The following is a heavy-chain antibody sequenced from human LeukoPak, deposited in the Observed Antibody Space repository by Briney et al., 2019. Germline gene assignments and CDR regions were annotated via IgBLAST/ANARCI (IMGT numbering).Heavy chain of an antibody. CDR1: GGSFSSYY. D-gene: IGHD4-11*01. V-gene: IGHV4-34*01. CDR2: INHSGST. CDR3: ARAPFWVTTARPFGY. J-gene: IGHJ4*02. Sequence: SETLSLTCAVYGGSFSSYYWNWIRQSPGKGLEWIGEINHSGSTNYNPSLKSRVTISVDTSQNQFSLKMSSVTAADTAVYYCARAPFWVTTARPFGYWDQGTLVTVSS.